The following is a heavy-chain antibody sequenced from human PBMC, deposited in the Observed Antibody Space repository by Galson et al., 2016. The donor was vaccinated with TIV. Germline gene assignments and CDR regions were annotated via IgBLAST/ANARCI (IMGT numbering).Heavy chain of an antibody. Sequence: SVKVSCKASGYSVSELSMHWVRQGAGKGLEWMGGFDPKTGETVYAQKFQGRVTMTEDTYTDTAYMELTSLRSEDTAVYYCATDLVYYYDSSGYSWGQGTLVTVSA. V-gene: IGHV1-24*01. CDR2: FDPKTGET. CDR3: ATDLVYYYDSSGYS. J-gene: IGHJ4*02. D-gene: IGHD3-22*01. CDR1: GYSVSELS.